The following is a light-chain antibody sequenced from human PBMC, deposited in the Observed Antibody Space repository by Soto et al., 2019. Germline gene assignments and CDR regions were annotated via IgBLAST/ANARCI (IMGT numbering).Light chain of an antibody. V-gene: IGKV3-15*01. J-gene: IGKJ2*01. Sequence: EIVMTQSPATLAVSPGERAALSCRASQSVSSNFAWYQQKPGQAPRLLIYGASSRATGTPARVSGSGSGTECTHTISSLQSKDFAVYYCKQYNNWPYTFGLGTKLEMK. CDR2: GAS. CDR1: QSVSSN. CDR3: KQYNNWPYT.